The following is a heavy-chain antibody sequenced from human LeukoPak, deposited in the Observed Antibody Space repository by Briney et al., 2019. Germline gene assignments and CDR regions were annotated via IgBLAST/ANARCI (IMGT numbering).Heavy chain of an antibody. J-gene: IGHJ4*02. CDR3: AHRRYLRQASYSSSWPYFDY. CDR2: IYRDDDK. D-gene: IGHD6-13*01. V-gene: IGHV2-5*02. CDR1: GFSLTTSAVG. Sequence: SGPTLVKPTQTLTLTCTFSGFSLTTSAVGVGWIRQPPGKALEWLALIYRDDDKRYSPSLKSRLTITKDTSKNQVILTMTNMDPVDTATYYCAHRRYLRQASYSSSWPYFDYWGQGTLVTVSS.